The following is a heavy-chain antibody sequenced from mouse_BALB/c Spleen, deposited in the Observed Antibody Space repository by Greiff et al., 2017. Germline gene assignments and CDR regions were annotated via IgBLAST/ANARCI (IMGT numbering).Heavy chain of an antibody. V-gene: IGHV1S22*01. CDR3: TRSDGYGLAY. J-gene: IGHJ3*01. CDR2: IYPGSGST. Sequence: LQQPGSELVRPGASVKLSCKASGYTFTSYWMHWVKQRHGQGLEWIGNIYPGSGSTNYDEKFKSKGTLTVDTSSSTAYMHLSSLTSEDSAVYYCTRSDGYGLAYWGQGTLVTVSA. CDR1: GYTFTSYW. D-gene: IGHD2-2*01.